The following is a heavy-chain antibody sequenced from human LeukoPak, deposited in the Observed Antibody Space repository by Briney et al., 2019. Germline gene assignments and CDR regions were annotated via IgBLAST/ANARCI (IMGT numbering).Heavy chain of an antibody. Sequence: SETLSLTCTVSGDSISSYYWTWIRQPPEKGLEWIGYIYYSGSTNYNPSLKSRVTISVDTSKNQFSLKLSSVTAADTAVYYCARQLDYFDYWGQGTLVTVSS. CDR3: ARQLDYFDY. J-gene: IGHJ4*02. CDR1: GDSISSYY. V-gene: IGHV4-59*01. CDR2: IYYSGST. D-gene: IGHD1-1*01.